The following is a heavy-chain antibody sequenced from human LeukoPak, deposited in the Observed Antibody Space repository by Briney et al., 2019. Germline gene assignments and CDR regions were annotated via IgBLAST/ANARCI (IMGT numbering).Heavy chain of an antibody. J-gene: IGHJ6*03. Sequence: SETLSLTCTVSGGSISNHYWSWIRQPPGKGLEWIGYIYYSGSTNYNPSLKSRVTISVDTSKNQFSLKLSSVTAADTAVYYCARRGLGVVVPAAIRYYYYYMDVWGKGTTVTVSS. D-gene: IGHD2-2*02. V-gene: IGHV4-59*11. CDR3: ARRGLGVVVPAAIRYYYYYMDV. CDR2: IYYSGST. CDR1: GGSISNHY.